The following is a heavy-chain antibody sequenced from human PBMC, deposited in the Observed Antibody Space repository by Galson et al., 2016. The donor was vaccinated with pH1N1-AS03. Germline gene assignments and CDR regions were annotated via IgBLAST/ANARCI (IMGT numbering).Heavy chain of an antibody. J-gene: IGHJ5*02. CDR2: IKPDGGDK. CDR1: GFTFNSYW. Sequence: SLRLSCAASGFTFNSYWMTWVRQAPGKGLEWVANIKPDGGDKYYVDSVKGRFNISRDDAKNSLYLQMNSLRVEDTAVYYCARDLNWDNAWGQGTLVTVSA. CDR3: ARDLNWDNA. V-gene: IGHV3-7*01.